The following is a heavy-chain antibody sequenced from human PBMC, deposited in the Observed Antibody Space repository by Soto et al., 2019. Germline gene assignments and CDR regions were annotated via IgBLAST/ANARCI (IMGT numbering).Heavy chain of an antibody. Sequence: EVQLLESGGGLVQPGGSLRLSCAASGFTFSSYAMSWVRQAPGKGLEWVSAISGSGGSTYYADSVKGRFTISRDNSKNTLYLQMNSLRAEDTAVDYCAKDRLSGSYPPGAFDIWGQGTMVTVSS. J-gene: IGHJ3*02. D-gene: IGHD1-26*01. V-gene: IGHV3-23*01. CDR2: ISGSGGST. CDR3: AKDRLSGSYPPGAFDI. CDR1: GFTFSSYA.